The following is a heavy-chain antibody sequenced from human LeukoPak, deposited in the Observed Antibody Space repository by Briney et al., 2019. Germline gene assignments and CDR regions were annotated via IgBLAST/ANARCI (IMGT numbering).Heavy chain of an antibody. J-gene: IGHJ6*03. D-gene: IGHD4-17*01. Sequence: SETLSLTCTVSGGSISSYYWSWVRQPPGKGLEWIGEIYDSGSTNYKPSLKSRVTISVDKSKNQFSLKLSSVTAADTAVYYCARANDYGDPLPRYMDVWGKGTTVTVSS. CDR1: GGSISSYY. V-gene: IGHV4-4*02. CDR2: IYDSGST. CDR3: ARANDYGDPLPRYMDV.